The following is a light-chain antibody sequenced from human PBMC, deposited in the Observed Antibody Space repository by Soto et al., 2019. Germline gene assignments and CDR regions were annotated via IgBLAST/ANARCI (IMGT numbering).Light chain of an antibody. Sequence: DIQMTQSPSTLSASVGDRVSITCRASQSLNSWLAWYQQKPGKAPKLLIYKTSTLESGVPSRFSGSGSGTEFTLTISNLQPDDFATYYCQQYNTYPSGQGTKLEIK. CDR1: QSLNSW. J-gene: IGKJ2*01. V-gene: IGKV1-5*03. CDR2: KTS. CDR3: QQYNTYP.